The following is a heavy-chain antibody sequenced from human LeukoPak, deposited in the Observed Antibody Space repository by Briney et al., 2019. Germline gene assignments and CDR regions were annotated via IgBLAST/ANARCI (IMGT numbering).Heavy chain of an antibody. D-gene: IGHD3-16*02. Sequence: PGRSLRLSCAASGFTFSSYAMHWVRQAPGKGLEWVAVISYDGSNKYYADSAKGRFTISRDNSKNTLYLQMNSLRAEDTAVYYCARGGDYVWGSYRSAWFDPWGQGTLITVSS. J-gene: IGHJ5*02. CDR2: ISYDGSNK. V-gene: IGHV3-30*04. CDR1: GFTFSSYA. CDR3: ARGGDYVWGSYRSAWFDP.